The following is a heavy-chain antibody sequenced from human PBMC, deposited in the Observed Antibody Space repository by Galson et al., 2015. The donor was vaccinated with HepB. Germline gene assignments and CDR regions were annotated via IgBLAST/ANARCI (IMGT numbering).Heavy chain of an antibody. D-gene: IGHD1-26*01. J-gene: IGHJ5*02. CDR3: AKDTPYSGSYSPRGLDP. CDR2: IRYDGSNK. V-gene: IGHV3-30*02. CDR1: GFTFSSYG. Sequence: SLRLSCAASGFTFSSYGMHWVRQAPGKGLEWVAFIRYDGSNKYYADSVKGRFTISRDNSKNTLYLQMNSLRAEDTAVYYCAKDTPYSGSYSPRGLDPWGQGTLVTVSS.